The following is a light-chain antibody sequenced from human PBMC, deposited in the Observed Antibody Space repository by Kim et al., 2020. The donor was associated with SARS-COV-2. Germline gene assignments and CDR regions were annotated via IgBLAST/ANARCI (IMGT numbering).Light chain of an antibody. Sequence: SYELTQPPSVSVSPGQTASITCSGDKLEDKSASWYQQKPGQSPVVVIYEDRKRPSGIPERFSGSNSGDTATLTIRVTQAMDEADYFCQAWDTSTVVFGGGTQLTVL. J-gene: IGLJ2*01. CDR2: EDR. V-gene: IGLV3-1*01. CDR1: KLEDKS. CDR3: QAWDTSTVV.